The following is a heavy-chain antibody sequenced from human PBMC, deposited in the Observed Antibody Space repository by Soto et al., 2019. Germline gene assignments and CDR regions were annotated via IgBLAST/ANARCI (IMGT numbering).Heavy chain of an antibody. Sequence: QVQLQESGPGLVKPSETLSLTCTVSGDSISNYYWNWIRQPPGKGLEWIGYIYYSGRTNYNPSLKSRXXIXVXXSKNQFSLKLSAVTAADTAVYYCARDRGSYSYFDYWGQGTLVTVSS. J-gene: IGHJ4*02. CDR2: IYYSGRT. D-gene: IGHD1-26*01. CDR3: ARDRGSYSYFDY. CDR1: GDSISNYY. V-gene: IGHV4-59*01.